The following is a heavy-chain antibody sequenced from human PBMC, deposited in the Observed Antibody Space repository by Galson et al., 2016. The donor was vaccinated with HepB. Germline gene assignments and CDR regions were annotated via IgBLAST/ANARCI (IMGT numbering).Heavy chain of an antibody. CDR3: AKDEFLEGDCYYYGMDV. CDR1: GFTFSSYG. Sequence: SLRLSCAASGFTFSSYGMYWVRQAPGKGLEWVAVISYDGSKKYYADSVKGRFTISRDNSKNTLYLQMSSLRAEDTAVYYCAKDEFLEGDCYYYGMDVWGQGTLVTVSS. D-gene: IGHD3-3*01. CDR2: ISYDGSKK. J-gene: IGHJ6*02. V-gene: IGHV3-30*18.